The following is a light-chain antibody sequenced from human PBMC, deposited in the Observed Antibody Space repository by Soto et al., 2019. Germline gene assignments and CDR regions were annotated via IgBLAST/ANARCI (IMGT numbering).Light chain of an antibody. CDR2: AVS. CDR3: QQRSNSLT. J-gene: IGKJ4*01. CDR1: QNISSY. Sequence: EIEIMQTPSTVSLFSGERDTLSCSARQNISSYSSWHHQKPGQAPRLLIYAVSKRATGIPARFSGSGSGTDFSLTISSLEPEDFAVYYCQQRSNSLTFGGGTKVDNK. V-gene: IGKV3-11*01.